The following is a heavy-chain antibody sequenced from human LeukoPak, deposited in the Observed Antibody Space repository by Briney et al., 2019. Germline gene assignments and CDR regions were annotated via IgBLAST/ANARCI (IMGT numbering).Heavy chain of an antibody. CDR2: IYYTGST. J-gene: IGHJ3*02. CDR1: DGSISSGSYY. V-gene: IGHV4-39*07. CDR3: ARDLYLMLGLFDI. Sequence: PSETLSLTCSVSDGSISSGSYYWGWIRQPTGKGLEWIGSIYYTGSTYYNPSLKSRVTISVDTSKNQFSLKVTSVTAADTAVYYCARDLYLMLGLFDIWGQGTMVIVSS. D-gene: IGHD3-16*01.